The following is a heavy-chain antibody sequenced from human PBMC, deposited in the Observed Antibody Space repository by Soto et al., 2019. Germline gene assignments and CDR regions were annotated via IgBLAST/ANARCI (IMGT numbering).Heavy chain of an antibody. CDR2: FSGRSGDT. V-gene: IGHV3-23*01. CDR1: GFTINTHA. Sequence: EVQLLESGGGLVQPGGSLRLSCAASGFTINTHATTWVRQAPGKGLEWVSAFSGRSGDTYYAASVKGRFTISGDNSKNTVILEMNNLRAEDTAVYYCARDSSAWPNYFDSWGQGIQVTVSS. J-gene: IGHJ4*02. D-gene: IGHD6-19*01. CDR3: ARDSSAWPNYFDS.